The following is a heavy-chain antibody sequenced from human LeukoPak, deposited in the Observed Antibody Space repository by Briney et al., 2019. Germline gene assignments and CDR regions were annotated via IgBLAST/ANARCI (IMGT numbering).Heavy chain of an antibody. V-gene: IGHV4-39*07. J-gene: IGHJ4*02. CDR2: IYYSGST. Sequence: SETLSLTCAVSGGSISSSSYYWGWIRQPPGKGLEWIGSIYYSGSTYYNPSLKSRVTISVDRSKNQFSLNPSSVTAADTAVYYCAREGIDTIFGVAIDYWGQGTLVTVSS. CDR3: AREGIDTIFGVAIDY. D-gene: IGHD3-3*01. CDR1: GGSISSSSYY.